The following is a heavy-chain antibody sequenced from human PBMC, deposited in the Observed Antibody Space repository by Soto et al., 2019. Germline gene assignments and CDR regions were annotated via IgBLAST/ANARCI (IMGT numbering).Heavy chain of an antibody. CDR1: SASITTTNW. J-gene: IGHJ4*02. V-gene: IGHV4-4*02. CDR2: IYHSGST. CDR3: ARRVVSSYFDY. Sequence: QVQLQESGPGLVKPSGTLSLTCAVSSASITTTNWWSWVRQPPGKGLEWIGDIYHSGSTNDNPSLKSRGTLSVDKSKNQFSLKLSSVTAADTAVYYCARRVVSSYFDYWGQGTLVTVSS. D-gene: IGHD6-19*01.